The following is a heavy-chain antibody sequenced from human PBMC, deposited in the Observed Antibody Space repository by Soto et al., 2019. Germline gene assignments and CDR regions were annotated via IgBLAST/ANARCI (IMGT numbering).Heavy chain of an antibody. D-gene: IGHD6-13*01. CDR1: GYTFTSNS. J-gene: IGHJ6*02. CDR3: AVEGESSSWYQCPYDYYGRDV. V-gene: IGHV1-18*01. Sequence: QVQLVQSGAEVKKPGASVKVSYKASGYTFTSNSISWVRQAPGQGLEWMGWISAYNGNTNYAQKLQGRVTMTTDTSTSKAYMDWRSLRSDDTAVYYCAVEGESSSWYQCPYDYYGRDVWGQGTTVTFSS. CDR2: ISAYNGNT.